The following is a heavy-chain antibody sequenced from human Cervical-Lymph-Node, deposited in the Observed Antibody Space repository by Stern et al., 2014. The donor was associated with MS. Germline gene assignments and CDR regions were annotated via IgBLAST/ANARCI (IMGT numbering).Heavy chain of an antibody. CDR1: GFNFRTYW. CDR2: INGDVTVS. J-gene: IGHJ4*02. CDR3: ASAYRAS. V-gene: IGHV3-74*02. D-gene: IGHD1-1*01. Sequence: EVQLVESGGGIVQPGGSLMISCVASGFNFRTYWMHWVRPGPGKGLEWVSRINGDVTVSTYAASVRGRFTISRNNANNTMSLQLDNLRVEDTAIYYCASAYRASWGQGTLVTVST.